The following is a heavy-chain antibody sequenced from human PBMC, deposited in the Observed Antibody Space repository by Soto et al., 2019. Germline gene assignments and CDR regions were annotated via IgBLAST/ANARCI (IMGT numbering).Heavy chain of an antibody. D-gene: IGHD4-4*01. Sequence: SETLSLTCTVSGGSISSYYWSWIRQTAGKGLEWLAYIYHSGSTNYNPSLKGRVTISIDTSRNQFSLKLTSVTAADTGIYYCVTDDDSNWFHCWGQGTLVTVSS. V-gene: IGHV4-59*01. J-gene: IGHJ5*01. CDR1: GGSISSYY. CDR3: VTDDDSNWFHC. CDR2: IYHSGST.